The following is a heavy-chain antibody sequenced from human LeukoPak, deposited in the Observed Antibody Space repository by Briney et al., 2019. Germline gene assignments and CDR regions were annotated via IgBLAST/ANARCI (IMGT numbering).Heavy chain of an antibody. CDR3: ARASHSSGWSYYFDY. V-gene: IGHV1-46*01. CDR2: INPSGGST. Sequence: GASVKVSCKASGYTFTSYYMHWVRQAPGQGLEWMGIINPSGGSTSYAQKFQGRVTMTRDTSTSTVYMELSSLRSEDTAVYYCARASHSSGWSYYFDYWGQGTLVTVSS. J-gene: IGHJ4*02. CDR1: GYTFTSYY. D-gene: IGHD6-19*01.